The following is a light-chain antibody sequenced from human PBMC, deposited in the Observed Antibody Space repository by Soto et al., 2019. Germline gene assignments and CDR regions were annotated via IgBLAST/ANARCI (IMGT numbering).Light chain of an antibody. CDR3: ASYTIKTTYV. J-gene: IGLJ1*01. Sequence: QSALTQPASVSGSPGQSITISCTGTNVDVGGYNYVSWYQHHPGKAPKLLIFEVSNRPSGVSNRFSGSKSGNTASQTISGLQSEDEADYYCASYTIKTTYVFGSGTKVTVL. CDR1: NVDVGGYNY. CDR2: EVS. V-gene: IGLV2-14*01.